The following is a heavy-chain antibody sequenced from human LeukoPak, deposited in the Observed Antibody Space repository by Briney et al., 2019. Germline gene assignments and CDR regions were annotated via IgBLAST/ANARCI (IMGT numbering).Heavy chain of an antibody. Sequence: PSETLSLTCTVSGGSISSGGYYWSWIRQHPGKGLEWIGYIYYSGSTYYNPSLKSRVSLSVDTSKNQFSLKLRAVTAADTAVYYGAGWFGDPQPWGQGTLVTVSS. CDR2: IYYSGST. V-gene: IGHV4-31*02. CDR3: AGWFGDPQP. J-gene: IGHJ4*02. D-gene: IGHD3-10*01. CDR1: GGSISSGGYY.